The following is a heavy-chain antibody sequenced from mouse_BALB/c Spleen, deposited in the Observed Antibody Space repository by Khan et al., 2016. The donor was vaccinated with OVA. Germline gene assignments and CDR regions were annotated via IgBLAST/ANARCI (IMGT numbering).Heavy chain of an antibody. CDR1: GYTFTDYS. V-gene: IGHV9-2-1*01. CDR2: INTETGEP. Sequence: QIQLVQPGPELKKPGETVKISCKASGYTFTDYSMHWVKQAPGKGLKWMGWINTETGEPTYADDFKGRFAFSMETSASTAYLQINNLKNEDTATXFCARSGRYNGFDDWGQGTTLTVSS. D-gene: IGHD2-14*01. J-gene: IGHJ2*01. CDR3: ARSGRYNGFDD.